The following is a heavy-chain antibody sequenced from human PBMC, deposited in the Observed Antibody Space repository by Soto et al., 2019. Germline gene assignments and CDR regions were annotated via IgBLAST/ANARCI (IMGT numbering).Heavy chain of an antibody. CDR3: TNNFV. J-gene: IGHJ4*02. CDR1: GFAFNDSA. Sequence: DVQVVQSGGGLVQPGGSLKLSCAASGFAFNDSAMHWVRQASGKGLEWVARVRSKTNNYATAYPVSVRGRFTVSRDDSRRTTYLQMNSLKTEDTAMFYCTNNFVWGQGVLVTVSS. V-gene: IGHV3-73*01. D-gene: IGHD2-15*01. CDR2: VRSKTNNYAT.